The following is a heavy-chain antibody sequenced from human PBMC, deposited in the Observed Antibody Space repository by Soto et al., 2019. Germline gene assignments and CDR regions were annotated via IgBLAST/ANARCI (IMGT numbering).Heavy chain of an antibody. Sequence: PSETLSLTCAVYGGSFSGYYWSWIRQPPGKGLEWIGEINHSGSTNYNPSLKSRVTISVDTSKNQFSLKLSSVTAADTAVYYCARGSGGIVVVVAATPGNWFDPWGQGTLVTVSS. CDR2: INHSGST. CDR1: GGSFSGYY. V-gene: IGHV4-34*01. D-gene: IGHD2-15*01. J-gene: IGHJ5*02. CDR3: ARGSGGIVVVVAATPGNWFDP.